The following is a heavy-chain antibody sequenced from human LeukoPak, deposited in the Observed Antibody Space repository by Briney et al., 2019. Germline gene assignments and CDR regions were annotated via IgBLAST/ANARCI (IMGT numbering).Heavy chain of an antibody. D-gene: IGHD4-17*01. CDR3: AKGVSGDYGGCLEY. V-gene: IGHV3-23*01. J-gene: IGHJ4*02. CDR2: ISADGGST. CDR1: GFNVGNNY. Sequence: GGSLCLSCAASGFNVGNNYMSWVRQAPGKGLEWVSAISADGGSTYYADSVMGRFTISRDNSKNTLYLQMISLRAEDTAVYYCAKGVSGDYGGCLEYSGQGTLVTVSS.